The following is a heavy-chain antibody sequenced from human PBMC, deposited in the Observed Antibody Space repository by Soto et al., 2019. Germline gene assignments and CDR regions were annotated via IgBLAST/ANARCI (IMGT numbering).Heavy chain of an antibody. CDR1: GYTFTSYG. Sequence: ASVKVSCKASGYTFTSYGISWVRQAPGQGLEWMGWISAYNGNTNYAQKLQGRVTMTTDTSTSTAYMELRSPRSDDTAVYYCARGYYDSSGYGGFDYWGQGTLVTVSS. J-gene: IGHJ4*02. V-gene: IGHV1-18*01. CDR3: ARGYYDSSGYGGFDY. CDR2: ISAYNGNT. D-gene: IGHD3-22*01.